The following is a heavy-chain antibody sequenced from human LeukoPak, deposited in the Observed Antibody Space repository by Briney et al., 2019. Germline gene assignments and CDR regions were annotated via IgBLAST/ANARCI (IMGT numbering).Heavy chain of an antibody. V-gene: IGHV1-18*01. J-gene: IGHJ4*02. D-gene: IGHD3-16*02. Sequence: ASVKVSCKASGYTFTSYGISWVRQAPGQGLEWMGWISAYNGNTNYAQKLQGRVTMTTDTSTSTAYMELRSLRSDDAAVYYCARGRWDDYVWGSYRSGRYYFDYWGQGTLVTVSS. CDR3: ARGRWDDYVWGSYRSGRYYFDY. CDR2: ISAYNGNT. CDR1: GYTFTSYG.